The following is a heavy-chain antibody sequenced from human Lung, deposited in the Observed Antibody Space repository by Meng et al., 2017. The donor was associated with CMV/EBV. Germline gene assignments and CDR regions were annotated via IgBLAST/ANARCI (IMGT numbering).Heavy chain of an antibody. CDR1: GFTFSNYD. V-gene: IGHV3-13*01. Sequence: ESXKISXAASGFTFSNYDMHWVRQAPGKGLEWVSSIDISDDTYYLGAVRGRFTISRENAKKSLYLQMKSMIAGDTAVYYCARGRLYDSSSGYSHHDNFDLWGLGXMVTVSS. CDR3: ARGRLYDSSSGYSHHDNFDL. CDR2: IDISDDT. D-gene: IGHD3-3*01. J-gene: IGHJ3*01.